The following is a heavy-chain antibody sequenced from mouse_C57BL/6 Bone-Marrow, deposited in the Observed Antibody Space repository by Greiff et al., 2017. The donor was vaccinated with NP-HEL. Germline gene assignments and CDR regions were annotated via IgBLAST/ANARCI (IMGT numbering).Heavy chain of an antibody. CDR3: ACYYSKGPFDY. CDR1: GYAFSSSW. V-gene: IGHV1-82*01. J-gene: IGHJ2*01. Sequence: QVQLKESGPELVKPGASVKISCKASGYAFSSSWMNWVKQRPGKGLEWIGRIYPGDGDTNYNGKFKGKATLTADKSSSTAYMQLSSLTSEDSAVYVCACYYSKGPFDYWGQGTTLTVSS. D-gene: IGHD2-5*01. CDR2: IYPGDGDT.